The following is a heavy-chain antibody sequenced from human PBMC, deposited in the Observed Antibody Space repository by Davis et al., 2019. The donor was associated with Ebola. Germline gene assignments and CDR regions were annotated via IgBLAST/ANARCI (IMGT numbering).Heavy chain of an antibody. CDR1: GFTFSTYS. D-gene: IGHD2/OR15-2a*01. Sequence: GESLKISCAASGFTFSTYSMNWVRQAPGKGLEWVSAISGRGDTTYYADSVRGRFTISRDNSKNTLYLQMNSLRAEDTAVYYCAFPRGKIAYYYYYMDVWGKGTTVTVSS. CDR2: ISGRGDTT. CDR3: AFPRGKIAYYYYYMDV. J-gene: IGHJ6*03. V-gene: IGHV3-23*01.